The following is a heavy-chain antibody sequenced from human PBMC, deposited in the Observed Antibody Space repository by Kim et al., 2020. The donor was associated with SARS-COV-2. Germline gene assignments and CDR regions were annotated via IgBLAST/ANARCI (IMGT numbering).Heavy chain of an antibody. Sequence: ASVKVSCKASGYTFTSYGISWVRQAPGQGLEWMGWISAYNGNTNYAQKLQGRVTMTTDTSTSTAYMELRSLRSDDTAVYYCARDCYYGSGSYYKSNGFCYYYGMDVWGQGTTVTVSS. CDR1: GYTFTSYG. CDR2: ISAYNGNT. CDR3: ARDCYYGSGSYYKSNGFCYYYGMDV. J-gene: IGHJ6*02. V-gene: IGHV1-18*01. D-gene: IGHD3-10*01.